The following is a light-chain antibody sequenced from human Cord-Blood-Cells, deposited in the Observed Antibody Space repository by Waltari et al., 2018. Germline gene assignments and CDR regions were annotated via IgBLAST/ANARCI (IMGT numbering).Light chain of an antibody. J-gene: IGKJ2*01. Sequence: DLVMTQSPDSLAVSVRERAIINCKTSQSVLYSYNNKNYSTWYQQKQVQPPKLLIYWSSTRPSRVPAQCSGSGSVSDLTLSISSLQAEDVVVHYGQQYYSTPYTLGQATTMGI. CDR1: QSVLYSYNNKNY. CDR3: QQYYSTPYT. V-gene: IGKV4-1*01. CDR2: WSS.